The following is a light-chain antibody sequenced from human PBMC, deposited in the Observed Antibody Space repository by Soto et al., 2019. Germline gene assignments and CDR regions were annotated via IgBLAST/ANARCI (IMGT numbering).Light chain of an antibody. V-gene: IGKV3-15*01. Sequence: VMTQSPATLSVSPGERATLSCRASQNLRSSLAWYQQKPGQAPRLLIYGASTRATGIPARFSGSGSGTEFTLTISSLQSEDFAVYFCQQYNIWPQTFGQGTTGDIK. J-gene: IGKJ1*01. CDR3: QQYNIWPQT. CDR2: GAS. CDR1: QNLRSS.